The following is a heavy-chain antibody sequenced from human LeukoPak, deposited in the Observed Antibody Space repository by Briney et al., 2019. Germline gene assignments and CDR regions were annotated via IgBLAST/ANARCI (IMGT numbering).Heavy chain of an antibody. D-gene: IGHD3-10*01. CDR3: ARGPYGSGFLNWFDP. J-gene: IGHJ5*02. V-gene: IGHV3-21*01. CDR2: ISSSSSYI. Sequence: GGSPRLSCAASGFTFSSYSMNWVRQAPGKGLEWVSSISSSSSYIYYADSVKGRFTISRDNAKNSLYLQMNSLRAEDTAVYYCARGPYGSGFLNWFDPWGQGTLVTVSS. CDR1: GFTFSSYS.